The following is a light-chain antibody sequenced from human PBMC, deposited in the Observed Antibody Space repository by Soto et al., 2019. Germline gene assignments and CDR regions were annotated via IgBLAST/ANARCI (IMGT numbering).Light chain of an antibody. V-gene: IGKV3-20*01. CDR1: QSVSSSY. CDR3: QQYGISPRT. J-gene: IGKJ1*01. Sequence: EIVLTQSPGTLSLSPGERATLSCRASQSVSSSYLAWYQQKPGQAPRLLIYGASSRATGIPDRFSGSGSGTVFTLTISRLEPEDFVVYYCQQYGISPRTFGQGTKVEIK. CDR2: GAS.